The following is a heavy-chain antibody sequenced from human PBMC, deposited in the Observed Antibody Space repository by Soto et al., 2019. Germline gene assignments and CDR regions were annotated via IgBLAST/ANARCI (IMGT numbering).Heavy chain of an antibody. D-gene: IGHD3-10*01. CDR2: INHSGST. CDR1: GGSFSGYY. V-gene: IGHV4-34*01. Sequence: SETLSLTCAVYGGSFSGYYWSWIRQPPGKGLEWIGEINHSGSTNYNPSLKSRVTISVDTSKNQFSLKLSSVTAADTAVYYCARGPGLLTYYYGSGSYFADVWGQGTTVTVSS. CDR3: ARGPGLLTYYYGSGSYFADV. J-gene: IGHJ6*02.